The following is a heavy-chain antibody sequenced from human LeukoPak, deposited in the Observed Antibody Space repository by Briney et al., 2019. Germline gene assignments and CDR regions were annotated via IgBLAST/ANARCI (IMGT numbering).Heavy chain of an antibody. D-gene: IGHD6-19*01. J-gene: IGHJ4*02. CDR1: GYTFTGYY. Sequence: GTSVKVSCKASGYTFTGYYMHWVRQAPGQGLEWMGWINPNSGGTNYAQKFQGRVTMTRDTSITTAYMEVSRLISDDTAVYYCARRSGWLDYWGQGTLVTVSS. CDR3: ARRSGWLDY. CDR2: INPNSGGT. V-gene: IGHV1-2*02.